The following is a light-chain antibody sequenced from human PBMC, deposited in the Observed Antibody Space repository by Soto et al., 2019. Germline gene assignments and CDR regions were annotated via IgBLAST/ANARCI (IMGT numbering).Light chain of an antibody. J-gene: IGLJ1*01. V-gene: IGLV1-44*01. CDR2: SNN. Sequence: QSVLTQPPSASGTPGQRVTISCSGSSSNIGSNTVNWYQQLPGTAPKLLIYSNNQRPSGVPDRFSGSKSGTSASLAISGLQSEDEADYYCAARDDSLNGYVFGTGTKVTV. CDR3: AARDDSLNGYV. CDR1: SSNIGSNT.